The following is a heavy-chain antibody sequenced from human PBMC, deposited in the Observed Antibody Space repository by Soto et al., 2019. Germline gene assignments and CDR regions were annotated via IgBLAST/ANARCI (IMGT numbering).Heavy chain of an antibody. V-gene: IGHV3-33*01. D-gene: IGHD5-12*01. CDR3: ARDPSSRVHIVATITEHFDY. J-gene: IGHJ4*02. CDR1: GFTFSSYG. CDR2: IWYDGSNK. Sequence: GGSLRLSCAASGFTFSSYGMHWVRQAPGKGLEWVAVIWYDGSNKYYADSVKGRFTISRDNSKNTLYLQMNSLRAEDTAVYYCARDPSSRVHIVATITEHFDYWGQGTLVTVSS.